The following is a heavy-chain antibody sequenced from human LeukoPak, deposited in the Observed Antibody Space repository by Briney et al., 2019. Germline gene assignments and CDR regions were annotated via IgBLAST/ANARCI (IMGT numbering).Heavy chain of an antibody. V-gene: IGHV3-15*01. Sequence: PGGSPRLSCAASGFIFSSYPMHWVRQAPGKGLEWVGRIKSKTDGGITDYAAPVKGRFTISRDDSKNTLYLQMNSLKTEDTAAYYCTTVYYDSSGITTYWGQGTLVTVSS. CDR1: GFIFSSYP. CDR3: TTVYYDSSGITTY. CDR2: IKSKTDGGIT. D-gene: IGHD3-22*01. J-gene: IGHJ4*02.